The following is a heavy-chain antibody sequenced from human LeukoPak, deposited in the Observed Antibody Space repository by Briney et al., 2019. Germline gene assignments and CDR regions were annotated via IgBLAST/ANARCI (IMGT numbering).Heavy chain of an antibody. CDR2: IYYSGST. J-gene: IGHJ4*02. CDR3: ASTVVDYFDY. CDR1: GGSISSGGYY. V-gene: IGHV4-31*03. D-gene: IGHD4-23*01. Sequence: SGTLSLTCTVSGGSISSGGYYWSWIRQHPGKGLEWIGYIYYSGSTYYNPSLKSRVTISVDTSKNQFSLKLSSVTAADTAVYYCASTVVDYFDYWGQGTLVTVSS.